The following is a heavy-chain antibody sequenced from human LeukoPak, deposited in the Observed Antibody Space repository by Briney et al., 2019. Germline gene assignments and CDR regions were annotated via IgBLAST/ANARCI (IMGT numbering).Heavy chain of an antibody. CDR2: IFYTGST. V-gene: IGHV4-59*11. Sequence: SETLSLTCTVSGGSINNHYWTWMRQPPGKGLECIGYIFYTGSTNYNPSLKSRVTISVDTSKNQFSLKLSSVTAADTAVYYCARGRSSMVRGYYYYYIDVWGKGTTVTISS. J-gene: IGHJ6*03. D-gene: IGHD3-10*01. CDR1: GGSINNHY. CDR3: ARGRSSMVRGYYYYYIDV.